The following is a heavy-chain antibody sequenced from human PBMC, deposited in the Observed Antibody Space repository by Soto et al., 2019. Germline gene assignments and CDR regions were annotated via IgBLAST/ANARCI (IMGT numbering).Heavy chain of an antibody. CDR1: GDRFTSYG. Sequence: QVQLEQSGAEVKKPGSSVTVSCKASGDRFTSYGISWVRQAPGQGLEWVGTVLPVLGTTNYAQKLRGRVTITADESTSTVYMELGSLRSDDAAIYYCARDRADRGFDDWGQGTLVTVSS. V-gene: IGHV1-69*18. J-gene: IGHJ4*02. CDR3: ARDRADRGFDD. D-gene: IGHD3-10*01. CDR2: VLPVLGTT.